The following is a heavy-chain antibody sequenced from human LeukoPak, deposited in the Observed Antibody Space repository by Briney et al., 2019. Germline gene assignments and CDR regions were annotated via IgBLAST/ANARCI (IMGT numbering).Heavy chain of an antibody. Sequence: GRSLRLSCAASGFTFDDYAMHWVRQAPGKGLEWVSGISWNSGSIGYADSVKGRFTISRDSAKNSLYLQMNSLRAEDTALYYCARDYGDYVGPVAFDIWGQGTMVTVSS. CDR2: ISWNSGSI. V-gene: IGHV3-9*01. CDR1: GFTFDDYA. J-gene: IGHJ3*02. CDR3: ARDYGDYVGPVAFDI. D-gene: IGHD4-17*01.